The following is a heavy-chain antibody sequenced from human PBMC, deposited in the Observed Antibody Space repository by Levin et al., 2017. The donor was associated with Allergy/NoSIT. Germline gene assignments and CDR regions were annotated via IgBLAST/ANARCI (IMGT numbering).Heavy chain of an antibody. D-gene: IGHD2-2*01. J-gene: IGHJ4*02. Sequence: ASETLSLTCTVSAGSITDYYWSWIRQPPGKGLEWIGYIYHSRTSNYNTSLRSRATIAVDPSKNQLSLKVTSVTAADTAVYYCARALDCSTASCPMAYDSWGQGTLVTVSS. CDR2: IYHSRTS. V-gene: IGHV4-59*01. CDR1: AGSITDYY. CDR3: ARALDCSTASCPMAYDS.